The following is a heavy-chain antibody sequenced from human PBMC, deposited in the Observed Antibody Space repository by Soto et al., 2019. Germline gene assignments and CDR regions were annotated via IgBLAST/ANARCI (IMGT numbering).Heavy chain of an antibody. CDR1: GYTFTGYY. Sequence: PSVKVSCKASGYTFTGYYMHWVRQAPGQGLEWMGWINPNSGGTNYAQKLQERVTMTGDTSISTAYMELSRLRSDDTAVYYCARGGDIVLMVYAINSKGNWFGPWGQGTLVTVSS. V-gene: IGHV1-2*02. D-gene: IGHD2-8*01. CDR2: INPNSGGT. CDR3: ARGGDIVLMVYAINSKGNWFGP. J-gene: IGHJ5*02.